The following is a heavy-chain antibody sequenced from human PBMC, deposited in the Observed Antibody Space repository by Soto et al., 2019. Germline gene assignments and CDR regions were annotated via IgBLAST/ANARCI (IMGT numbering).Heavy chain of an antibody. V-gene: IGHV4-4*07. CDR2: IYASASI. CDR3: SREREARYKCYCGMYC. CDR1: GSRINTYS. J-gene: IGHJ6*01. D-gene: IGHD1-1*01. Sequence: PSETMYLPSHVSGSRINTYSWTWIRQHAGKGLEWIGRIYASASINYNPSLKGRVTLSVDTCTTQVSLRLASVTAADTAIYYCSREREARYKCYCGMYCLGQGPTGTFAS.